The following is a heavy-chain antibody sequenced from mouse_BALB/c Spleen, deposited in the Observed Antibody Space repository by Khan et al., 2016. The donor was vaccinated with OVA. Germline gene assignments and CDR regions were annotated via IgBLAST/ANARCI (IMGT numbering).Heavy chain of an antibody. J-gene: IGHJ3*01. CDR2: ISPYNDGS. D-gene: IGHD1-1*01. Sequence: EVQLQQSGPELVKPGASVKMSCKASGYTFTSYVMHWVKQKPGQGLEWIGYISPYNDGSKYNEKFRGKATLTSDKSSSTAYMELSSLTSEDSAVDYWLRALYYYGSACEGFAYWGQGTLVTVSA. V-gene: IGHV1S136*01. CDR3: LRALYYYGSACEGFAY. CDR1: GYTFTSYV.